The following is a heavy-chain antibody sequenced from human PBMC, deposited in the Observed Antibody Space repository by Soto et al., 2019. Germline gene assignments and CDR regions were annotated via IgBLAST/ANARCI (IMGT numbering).Heavy chain of an antibody. CDR3: AKDQWAVTTGTYYYMDV. D-gene: IGHD4-17*01. CDR2: ISGSGGST. J-gene: IGHJ6*03. V-gene: IGHV3-23*01. Sequence: GGSLRLSCAASGFTFSSYAMSWVRQAPGKGLEWVSAISGSGGSTYYADSVKGRFTISRDNSKNTLYLQMNSLRAEDTAVYYCAKDQWAVTTGTYYYMDVWGKGTTVTVSS. CDR1: GFTFSSYA.